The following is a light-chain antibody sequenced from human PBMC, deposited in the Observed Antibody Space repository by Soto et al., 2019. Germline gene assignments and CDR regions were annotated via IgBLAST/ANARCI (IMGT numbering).Light chain of an antibody. V-gene: IGLV1-44*01. J-gene: IGLJ1*01. CDR1: SSNLGDNT. CDR3: AAWDASLDGYV. Sequence: QSVLTQPPSASGTPGQRVTISCSTSSSNLGDNTVNWYQQVPGTAPKLLICSYDQRPSGVPDRFSGSKSGTSASLAISGLQSEDEADYDCAAWDASLDGYVFATGTKVTVL. CDR2: SYD.